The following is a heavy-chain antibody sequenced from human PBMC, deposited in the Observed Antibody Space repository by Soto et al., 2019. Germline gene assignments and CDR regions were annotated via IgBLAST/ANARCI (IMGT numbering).Heavy chain of an antibody. V-gene: IGHV1-18*01. CDR3: ARPSLYYYDSSGPGGNHWFDP. CDR2: ISAYNGNT. CDR1: GYTFTSYG. Sequence: GASVKVSCKASGYTFTSYGISWVRQAPGQGLEWMGWISAYNGNTNYAQKLQGRVTMTTDTSTSTAYMELRSLRSDDTAVYYCARPSLYYYDSSGPGGNHWFDPWGQRTLVTVSS. D-gene: IGHD3-22*01. J-gene: IGHJ5*02.